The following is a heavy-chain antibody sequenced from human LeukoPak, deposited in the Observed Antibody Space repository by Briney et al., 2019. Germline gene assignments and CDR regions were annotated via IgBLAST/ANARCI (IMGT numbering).Heavy chain of an antibody. CDR3: ARVSRWFGELPHDAFDI. J-gene: IGHJ3*02. CDR1: GGSFSGYY. CDR2: INDSGST. V-gene: IGHV4-34*01. Sequence: SETLSLTCAVYGGSFSGYYWSWIRQPPGKGLEWIGEINDSGSTNYNPSLKSRISILLDTSKNQFSLKLSSVTAADTAVYYCARVSRWFGELPHDAFDIWGQGTMVTVSS. D-gene: IGHD3-10*01.